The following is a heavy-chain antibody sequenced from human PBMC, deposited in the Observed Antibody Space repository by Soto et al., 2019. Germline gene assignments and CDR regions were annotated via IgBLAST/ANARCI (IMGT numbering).Heavy chain of an antibody. CDR3: ATEYYYDSSGYYSIYYGMDV. CDR1: GGSISSSSYY. J-gene: IGHJ6*02. V-gene: IGHV4-39*01. Sequence: ETLSLTCTVSGGSISSSSYYWGWIRQPPGKGLEWIGSIYYSGSTYYNPSLKSRVTISVDTPKNQFSLKLSSVTAADTAVYYCATEYYYDSSGYYSIYYGMDVWGQGTTVTVSS. CDR2: IYYSGST. D-gene: IGHD3-22*01.